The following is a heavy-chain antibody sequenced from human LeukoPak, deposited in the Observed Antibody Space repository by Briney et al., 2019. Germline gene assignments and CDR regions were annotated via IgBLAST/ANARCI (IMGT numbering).Heavy chain of an antibody. CDR1: GGAITDSNYY. J-gene: IGHJ3*02. D-gene: IGHD1-26*01. Sequence: SETLSLTCTVSGGAITDSNYYWGWLRQPPGEGLEWIGNIYYNEKTFYNESVKSRVTISVDTSKNQFSLKLNSVTAGDAALFKCARYSGRHYAFDIWGQGTMVTVSS. CDR2: IYYNEKT. V-gene: IGHV4-39*01. CDR3: ARYSGRHYAFDI.